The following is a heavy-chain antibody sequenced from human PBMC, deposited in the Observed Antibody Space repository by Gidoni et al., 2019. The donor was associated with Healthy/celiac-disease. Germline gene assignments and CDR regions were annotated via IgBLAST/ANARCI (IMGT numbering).Heavy chain of an antibody. D-gene: IGHD3-22*01. CDR3: ARDSGYYYDSSGYYYVGRWFDP. CDR1: GGTFSSYA. J-gene: IGHJ5*02. CDR2: IIPIFGTA. V-gene: IGHV1-69*01. Sequence: VSCKASGGTFSSYAISWVRQAPGQGREWMGGIIPIFGTANYAQKFQGRVTITADESTSTAYMELSSLRSEDTAVYYCARDSGYYYDSSGYYYVGRWFDPWGQGTLVTVSS.